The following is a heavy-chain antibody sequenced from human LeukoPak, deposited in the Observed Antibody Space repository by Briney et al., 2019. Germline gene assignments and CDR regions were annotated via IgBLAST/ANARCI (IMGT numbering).Heavy chain of an antibody. D-gene: IGHD1-7*01. Sequence: PGGSLRLSCAASGFTFSSYEMNWVRQAPGKGLEWVALISYDGSDEYYADSVKGRFTISRDNSKNTLYLQMNSLRAEDTAVYYCAKVRVVFNWNYAYYFDYWGQGTLVTVSS. J-gene: IGHJ4*02. CDR3: AKVRVVFNWNYAYYFDY. CDR1: GFTFSSYE. CDR2: ISYDGSDE. V-gene: IGHV3-30*18.